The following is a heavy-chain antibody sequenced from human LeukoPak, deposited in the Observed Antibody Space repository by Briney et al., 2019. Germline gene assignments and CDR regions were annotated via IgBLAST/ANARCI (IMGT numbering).Heavy chain of an antibody. V-gene: IGHV3-30-3*01. D-gene: IGHD1-26*01. Sequence: GGSLRLSCAASGFTFSSFAVHWVRQAPGKGLGWVAVISYDGSNKYYAASVKGRFTISRDNSKNTLYLQMNSLRAEDTAVYYCASRMGATRGHWGQGTLVTVSS. CDR1: GFTFSSFA. J-gene: IGHJ4*02. CDR2: ISYDGSNK. CDR3: ASRMGATRGH.